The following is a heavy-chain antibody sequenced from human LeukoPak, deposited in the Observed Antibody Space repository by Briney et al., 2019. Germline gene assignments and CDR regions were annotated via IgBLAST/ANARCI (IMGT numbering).Heavy chain of an antibody. D-gene: IGHD5-18*01. J-gene: IGHJ4*02. CDR2: IYYSGST. CDR3: ARQVGTAMVDFDY. V-gene: IGHV4-30-4*08. CDR1: GGSISSSIYY. Sequence: PSETLSLTCTVSGGSISSSIYYWGWIRQPPGKGLEWIGYIYYSGSTYYNPSLKSRVTISVDTSKNQFSLKLSSVTAADTAVYYCARQVGTAMVDFDYWGQGTLVTVSS.